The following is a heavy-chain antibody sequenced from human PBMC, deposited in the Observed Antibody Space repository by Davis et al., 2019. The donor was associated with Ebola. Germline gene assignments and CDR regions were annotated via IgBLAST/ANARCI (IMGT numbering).Heavy chain of an antibody. J-gene: IGHJ4*02. CDR1: GFTFTRFP. Sequence: GESLKISCAASGFTFTRFPMHWVRQAPGKGLEWVALISYDGSNKYYADSVKGRFTISRDNSKSTLYVQMNSLRPEDTAVYYCARDFGLAAAGTAFDYWGQGTLVTVSS. D-gene: IGHD6-13*01. V-gene: IGHV3-30-3*01. CDR3: ARDFGLAAAGTAFDY. CDR2: ISYDGSNK.